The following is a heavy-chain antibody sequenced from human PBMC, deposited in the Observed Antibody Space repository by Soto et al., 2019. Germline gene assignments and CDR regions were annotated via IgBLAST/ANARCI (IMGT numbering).Heavy chain of an antibody. V-gene: IGHV3-53*02. CDR2: IYSDGTT. CDR3: AILSN. Sequence: EVQLVETGGGLIQPGGSLRLSCAASGFTVSSNYMNWVRQAPGMGLEWVSIIYSDGTTSYADSVKGRFTISRDNFKNTLHLQMNSLRAEDTAVYYCAILSNWGQGTLVTVSS. D-gene: IGHD6-6*01. CDR1: GFTVSSNY. J-gene: IGHJ4*02.